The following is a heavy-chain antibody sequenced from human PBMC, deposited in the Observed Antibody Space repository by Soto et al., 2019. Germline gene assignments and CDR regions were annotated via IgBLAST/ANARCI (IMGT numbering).Heavy chain of an antibody. CDR3: ARHMTTVGYFDY. CDR2: VYWDDDK. Sequence: SGPTLVNPTQTLTLTCTLSGFSLSTSGVGVGWIRQPPGKALEWLALVYWDDDKRYSPSLKSRLTITTDTSKNQVDLRMANMDPVDTATYYCARHMTTVGYFDYWGQGTLVTVSS. V-gene: IGHV2-5*02. CDR1: GFSLSTSGVG. J-gene: IGHJ4*02. D-gene: IGHD4-17*01.